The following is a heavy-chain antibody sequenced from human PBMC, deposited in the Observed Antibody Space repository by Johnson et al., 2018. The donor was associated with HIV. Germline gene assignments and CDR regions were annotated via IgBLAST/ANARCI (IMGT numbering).Heavy chain of an antibody. Sequence: VQLVESGGGLVQPGRSLRLSCAASGFTFDDYAMHWVRQAPGKGLEWVSYISSSGSTIYYADSVKGRFTISRDNAKNALYLQMNSLRAEDTAVYYCARSLAAAGLYDAFDIWGQGTMVTVSS. CDR3: ARSLAAAGLYDAFDI. D-gene: IGHD6-13*01. J-gene: IGHJ3*02. CDR2: ISSSGSTI. CDR1: GFTFDDYA. V-gene: IGHV3-48*03.